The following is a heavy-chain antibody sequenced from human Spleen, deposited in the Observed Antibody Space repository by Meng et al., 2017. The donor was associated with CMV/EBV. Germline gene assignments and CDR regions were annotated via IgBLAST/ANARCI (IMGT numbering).Heavy chain of an antibody. CDR2: ISHDGSNK. CDR1: GFHFSNYA. CDR3: ARPTYYNFWTPSNFDS. Sequence: GESLKISCAASGFHFSNYAMDWVRLAPGKGLEWVAIISHDGSNKHYADFVNGRFTISRDNSKNTVYLQMDSLRPEDTAVYYCARPTYYNFWTPSNFDSWGQGTLVTVSS. D-gene: IGHD3-3*01. V-gene: IGHV3-30*04. J-gene: IGHJ4*02.